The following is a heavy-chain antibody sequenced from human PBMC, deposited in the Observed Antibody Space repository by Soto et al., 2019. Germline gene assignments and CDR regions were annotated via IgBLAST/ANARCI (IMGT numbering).Heavy chain of an antibody. V-gene: IGHV3-64*02. CDR2: ISSNGGST. CDR1: GFTFSSYA. CDR3: ARAGLTGEDAFDS. J-gene: IGHJ3*02. Sequence: GGSLRLSCAASGFTFSSYAMHWVRQAPGKGLEYVSAISSNGGSTYYADSVKGRFTISRDNSKNTLYLQMGSLRAEDKAVYYCARAGLTGEDAFDSWGQGTMVTVSS. D-gene: IGHD7-27*01.